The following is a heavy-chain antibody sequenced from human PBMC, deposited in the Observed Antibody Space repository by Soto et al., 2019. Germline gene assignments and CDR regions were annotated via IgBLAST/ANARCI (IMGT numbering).Heavy chain of an antibody. Sequence: EVQLVESGGGLVQPGGSLRLSCAASGFTFSSYSMNWVRQAPGKGLEWVSYISSSSSTIYYADSVKGRFTISRDNAKNSLYLQMNSLRDEDTAVYYCARDSSTGGDFWSGYYTGNLVDWFDPWGQGTLATVSS. CDR3: ARDSSTGGDFWSGYYTGNLVDWFDP. CDR1: GFTFSSYS. J-gene: IGHJ5*02. D-gene: IGHD3-3*01. CDR2: ISSSSSTI. V-gene: IGHV3-48*02.